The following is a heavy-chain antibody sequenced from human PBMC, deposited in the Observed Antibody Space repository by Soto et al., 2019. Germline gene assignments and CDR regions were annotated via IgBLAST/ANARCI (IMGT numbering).Heavy chain of an antibody. CDR3: ATAYVYDFENSNYYRDAFDI. V-gene: IGHV5-51*01. D-gene: IGHD3-16*01. CDR2: MYPDDSDI. J-gene: IGHJ3*02. Sequence: ESLTISCKASGYSFSFYWIGWVRQMPGKGLEWMAIMYPDDSDIRYSPSFEAHVTISADKSTSTAFLQWSSLKASDTAMYYCATAYVYDFENSNYYRDAFDIWGQGTLVTVSS. CDR1: GYSFSFYW.